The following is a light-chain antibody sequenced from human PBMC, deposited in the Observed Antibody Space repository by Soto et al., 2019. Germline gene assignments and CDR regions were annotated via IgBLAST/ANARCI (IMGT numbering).Light chain of an antibody. Sequence: DIQMTQSPSSLPASIGDRVIITCRASQNIRDYLNWYQQRPGKAPNLLIYAASTLQRGVPSRFSGTGSGTEFTLTITNLQPEDFATYFCQQSFSSPRTFGQGTKVEIK. CDR2: AAS. CDR3: QQSFSSPRT. J-gene: IGKJ1*01. V-gene: IGKV1-39*01. CDR1: QNIRDY.